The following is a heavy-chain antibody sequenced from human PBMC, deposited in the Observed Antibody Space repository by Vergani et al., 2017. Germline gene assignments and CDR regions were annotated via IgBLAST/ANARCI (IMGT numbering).Heavy chain of an antibody. Sequence: EVQLVESGGGLVQPGGSLRLSCAASGFTFSSYSMNWVRQAPGKGLEWVSYISSSSSTIYYADSVKGRFTISRDNAKNSLYLQMNSLRAEDTAVYYCAREDHYGSGSYIGLWYYYYGMDVWGQGTTVTVSS. D-gene: IGHD3-10*01. J-gene: IGHJ6*02. V-gene: IGHV3-48*01. CDR1: GFTFSSYS. CDR3: AREDHYGSGSYIGLWYYYYGMDV. CDR2: ISSSSSTI.